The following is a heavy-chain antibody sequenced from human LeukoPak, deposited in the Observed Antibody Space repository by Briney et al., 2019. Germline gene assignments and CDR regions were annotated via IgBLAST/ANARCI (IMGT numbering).Heavy chain of an antibody. CDR1: WYTFTRYD. CDR2: MNPNSGNT. J-gene: IGHJ4*02. V-gene: IGHV1-8*01. CDR3: ARGNGPGDY. Sequence: GAALKLSCNASWYTFTRYDIICVRQATGQGLEWMGWMNPNSGNTGYAQKFQGRVTMTRNTSISTAYMELSSLRSEDTAVYYCARGNGPGDYWGQGTLVTVSS. D-gene: IGHD3-10*01.